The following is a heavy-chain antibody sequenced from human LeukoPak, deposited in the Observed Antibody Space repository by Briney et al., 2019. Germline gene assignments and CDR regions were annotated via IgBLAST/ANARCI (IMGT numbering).Heavy chain of an antibody. V-gene: IGHV3-48*03. D-gene: IGHD6-6*01. J-gene: IGHJ3*02. Sequence: PGGSLRLSCAASGFTFSSYEMNWVRQAPGKGLEWVSYISGSGSTISYADSVKGRFTISRDNAKNSLYLQVISLRAEDTAVYYCARGPSIAARYDAFDIWGQGTMVTVSS. CDR3: ARGPSIAARYDAFDI. CDR1: GFTFSSYE. CDR2: ISGSGSTI.